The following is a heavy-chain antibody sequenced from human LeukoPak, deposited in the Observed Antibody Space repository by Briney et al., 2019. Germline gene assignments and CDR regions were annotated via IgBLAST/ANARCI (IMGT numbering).Heavy chain of an antibody. D-gene: IGHD6-13*01. CDR2: ISGSGGGT. CDR1: GFTFSNYA. J-gene: IGHJ3*02. V-gene: IGHV3-23*01. CDR3: ASRIAAGDPGPLDI. Sequence: PGGSLRLSCAASGFTFSNYAMSWVRQAPGKGLEWVSAISGSGGGTYYADSVKGRFTISRDNSKNTLFLQMNSLRAEDTAVYYCASRIAAGDPGPLDIWGQGTMVTVSS.